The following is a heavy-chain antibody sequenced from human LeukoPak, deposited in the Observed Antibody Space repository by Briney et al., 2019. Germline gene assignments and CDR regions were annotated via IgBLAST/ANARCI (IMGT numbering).Heavy chain of an antibody. V-gene: IGHV4-34*01. CDR3: ARARRGDY. CDR1: GGSFSGYY. CDR2: INHSGST. J-gene: IGHJ4*02. Sequence: SETLSLTCAVYGGSFSGYYWSWIRQPPGKGLEWIGEINHSGSTNYNPSLKSRVTISVDTSKNQFSLKLSSVTAADTAVYYCARARRGDYWGQGTLVTVSP.